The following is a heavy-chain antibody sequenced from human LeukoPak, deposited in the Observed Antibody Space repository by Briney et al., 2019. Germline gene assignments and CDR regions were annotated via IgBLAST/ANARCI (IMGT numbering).Heavy chain of an antibody. CDR2: IIPVFGTT. CDR3: ARSYLVFNWLDP. Sequence: SVKVSCKASGGTFKNYAVSWGRQAPGQGLEWVGGIIPVFGTTNYTQQFQGRVTITAEESTSTVYLELSSLRSDDTAVYYCARSYLVFNWLDPWGQGTLVTVSS. CDR1: GGTFKNYA. J-gene: IGHJ5*02. D-gene: IGHD2-8*01. V-gene: IGHV1-69*13.